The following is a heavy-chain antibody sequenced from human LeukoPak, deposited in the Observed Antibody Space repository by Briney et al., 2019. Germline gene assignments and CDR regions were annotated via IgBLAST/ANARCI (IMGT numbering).Heavy chain of an antibody. V-gene: IGHV3-48*01. CDR3: AKGAYGDYEGSAFDI. CDR2: ISSSSSTI. D-gene: IGHD4-17*01. Sequence: GGSLRLSCAASGFTFSSYSMNWVRQAPGKGLEWVSYISSSSSTIYYADSVKGRFTISRDNSKNTLYLQMNSLRAEDTAVYYCAKGAYGDYEGSAFDIWGQGTMVTVSS. CDR1: GFTFSSYS. J-gene: IGHJ3*02.